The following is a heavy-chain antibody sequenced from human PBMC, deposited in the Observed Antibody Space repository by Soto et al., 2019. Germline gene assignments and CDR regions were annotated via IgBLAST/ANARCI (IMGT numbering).Heavy chain of an antibody. J-gene: IGHJ4*02. CDR2: MYYSGST. D-gene: IGHD6-19*01. CDR1: GGSISSSSFY. V-gene: IGHV4-39*01. Sequence: PSETLSLTCTVSGGSISSSSFYWGWIRQPPGRGLEWIGTMYYSGSTYYNPSLKSRVTISGDTSKNQFSLKLSSVTAADTAVYYCARSVAMPGTRYSDYWGQGTLVTVSS. CDR3: ARSVAMPGTRYSDY.